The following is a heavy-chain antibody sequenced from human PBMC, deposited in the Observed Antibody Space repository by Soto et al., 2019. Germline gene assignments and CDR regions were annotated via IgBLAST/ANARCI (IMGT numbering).Heavy chain of an antibody. V-gene: IGHV3-30*18. CDR2: NSYDGSNK. CDR3: AKALGELSPESYDY. D-gene: IGHD3-16*02. CDR1: GFSFSSFG. Sequence: GGSLRLSCAASGFSFSSFGMHWVRQAPGKGLEWVAFNSYDGSNKYYADSVKGRFTISRDSSEKTLYLQMNSLRPEDTAVYYCAKALGELSPESYDYWGHGTLVTVSS. J-gene: IGHJ4*01.